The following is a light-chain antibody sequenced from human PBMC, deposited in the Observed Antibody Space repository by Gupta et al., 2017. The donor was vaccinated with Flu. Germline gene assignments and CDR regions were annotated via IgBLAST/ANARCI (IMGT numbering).Light chain of an antibody. J-gene: IGLJ3*02. CDR2: KDS. Sequence: SYELTQPPSVSVSLGQMARSPCSGEALTKKYAYWYQQKPGQFPVLVIYKDSERPSGIPERFSGSISGTIVTLTISGVQAEDEADYYGLSADSSCTYPLVFGGGTKLTVL. V-gene: IGLV3-16*01. CDR1: ALTKKY. CDR3: LSADSSCTYPLV.